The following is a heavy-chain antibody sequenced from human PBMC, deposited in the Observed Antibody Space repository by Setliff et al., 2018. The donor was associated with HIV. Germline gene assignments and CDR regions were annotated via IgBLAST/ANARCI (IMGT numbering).Heavy chain of an antibody. CDR3: ASLFHDTSAPWLYYFDY. J-gene: IGHJ4*02. CDR1: GGSIGSGSHY. Sequence: SETLSLTCTVSGGSIGSGSHYWSWIRQPAGKGLEWIGLIYTSGRTNCNPSLKSRVTISVDRSKNQFSLNLSSVTAADTALYYCASLFHDTSAPWLYYFDYWGQGTLVTVSS. D-gene: IGHD3-22*01. CDR2: IYTSGRT. V-gene: IGHV4-61*02.